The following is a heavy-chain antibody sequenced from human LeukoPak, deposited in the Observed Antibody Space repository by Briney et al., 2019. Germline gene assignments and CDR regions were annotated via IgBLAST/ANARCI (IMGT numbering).Heavy chain of an antibody. Sequence: GASVKVSCKASGYTFTGYYMHWVRQAPGQGLEWMGWINPNSGGTNYAQKFQGRVTMTRDTSNSTAYMELSRLRSDDTAVYYCARGTNGDSSDWEDAAEGFDYWGQGTLVTVSS. D-gene: IGHD6-19*01. J-gene: IGHJ4*02. CDR3: ARGTNGDSSDWEDAAEGFDY. V-gene: IGHV1-2*02. CDR1: GYTFTGYY. CDR2: INPNSGGT.